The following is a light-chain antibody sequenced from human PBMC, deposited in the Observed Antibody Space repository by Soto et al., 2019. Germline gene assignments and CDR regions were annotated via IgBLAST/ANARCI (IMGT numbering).Light chain of an antibody. CDR1: QSVSSNY. Sequence: EIVLTQSPGTLSLSPGERATLSCRASQSVSSNYLAWYQQKSGQAPRLRIYGASSRATGIPDRFSGSGSGTDFTLTISSLEPEDFAVYYCQQYGGSPRTFGQGTSVEIK. CDR3: QQYGGSPRT. V-gene: IGKV3-20*01. J-gene: IGKJ1*01. CDR2: GAS.